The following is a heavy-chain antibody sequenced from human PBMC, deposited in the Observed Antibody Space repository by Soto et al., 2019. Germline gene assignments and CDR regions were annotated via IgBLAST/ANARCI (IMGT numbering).Heavy chain of an antibody. CDR3: ARGVVVAATPRLFEDY. D-gene: IGHD2-15*01. CDR2: IYYSGST. Sequence: QVQLQESGPGLVKPSQTLSLTCTVSGGSISSGDYYWSWIRQPPGKGLEWIGYIYYSGSTYYNPSLKSRFTISVATSKSQFAMKLSSVTAADTAVYYCARGVVVAATPRLFEDYWGQGTLVTVSS. CDR1: GGSISSGDYY. V-gene: IGHV4-30-4*01. J-gene: IGHJ4*02.